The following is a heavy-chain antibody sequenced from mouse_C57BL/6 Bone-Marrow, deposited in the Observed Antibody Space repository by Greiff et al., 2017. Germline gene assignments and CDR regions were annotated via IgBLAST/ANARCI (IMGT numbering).Heavy chain of an antibody. CDR1: GFSLTSYG. Sequence: QVQLQQSGPGLVQPSQRLSITCTVSGFSLTSYGVHWVRQSPGKGLEWLGVIWSGGSTDYNAAFISRLSISKDNSKSQVFFKMNSLQADDTAIYYCATPYYGSSSSYWYFDVWGTGTTVTVSS. J-gene: IGHJ1*03. V-gene: IGHV2-2*01. D-gene: IGHD1-1*01. CDR2: IWSGGST. CDR3: ATPYYGSSSSYWYFDV.